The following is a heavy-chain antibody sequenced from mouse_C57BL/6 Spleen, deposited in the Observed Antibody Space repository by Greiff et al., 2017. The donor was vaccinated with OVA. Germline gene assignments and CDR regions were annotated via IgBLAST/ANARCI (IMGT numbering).Heavy chain of an antibody. V-gene: IGHV1-55*01. Sequence: QVQLKESGAELVKPGASVKMSCKASGYTFTSYWITWVKQRPGQGLEWIGDIYPGSGSTNYNEKFKSKATLTVDTSSSTAYMQLSSLTSEDSAVYYCARYYYGSFDYWGQGTTLTVSS. J-gene: IGHJ2*01. CDR1: GYTFTSYW. D-gene: IGHD1-1*01. CDR3: ARYYYGSFDY. CDR2: IYPGSGST.